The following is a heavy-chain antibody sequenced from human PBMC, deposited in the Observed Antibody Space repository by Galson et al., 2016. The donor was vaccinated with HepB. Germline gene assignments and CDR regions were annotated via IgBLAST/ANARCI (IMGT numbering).Heavy chain of an antibody. CDR1: GYTFSNYD. J-gene: IGHJ4*02. V-gene: IGHV1-8*01. D-gene: IGHD4-23*01. Sequence: SVKVSCKASGYTFSNYDITWVRQATGQGLEWMGWMNPSSGNTGYAQKFQGRVTITADESTSTAYMELSSLRSEDTAVYYCAGDGRDFGGNFHYWGQGTLVTVSS. CDR3: AGDGRDFGGNFHY. CDR2: MNPSSGNT.